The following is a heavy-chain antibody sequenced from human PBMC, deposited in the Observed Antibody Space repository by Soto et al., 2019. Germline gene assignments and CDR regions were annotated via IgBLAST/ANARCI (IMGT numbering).Heavy chain of an antibody. J-gene: IGHJ5*02. V-gene: IGHV1-18*04. CDR1: GYTFTSYR. CDR2: ISSFNGNT. CDR3: ARGPRYCSTTTCFSGVTWFDP. D-gene: IGHD2-2*01. Sequence: ASVKVSSKASGYTFTSYRISWVRQAPGQPLEWMGWISSFNGNTNYAQKVQGRVTLTTDTSTSTTYMELRSLRSDDTAVYYCARGPRYCSTTTCFSGVTWFDPWGQGTLVTASS.